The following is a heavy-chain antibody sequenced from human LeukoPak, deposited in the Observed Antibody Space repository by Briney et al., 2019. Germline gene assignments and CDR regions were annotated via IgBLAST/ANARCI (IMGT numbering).Heavy chain of an antibody. CDR3: ARDYYDTQGGYFDY. CDR1: GFTFSSYG. J-gene: IGHJ4*02. V-gene: IGHV3-33*01. CDR2: IWYDGSNK. D-gene: IGHD3-22*01. Sequence: PGRSLRLSCAASGFTFSSYGMHWVRQAPGKGLEWVAVIWYDGSNKCYADSVKGRFTISRDNSKNTLYLQMNSLRAEDTAVYYCARDYYDTQGGYFDYWGQGTLVTVSS.